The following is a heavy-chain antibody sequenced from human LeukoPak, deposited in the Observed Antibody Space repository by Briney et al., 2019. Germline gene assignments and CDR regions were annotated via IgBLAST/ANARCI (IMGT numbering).Heavy chain of an antibody. J-gene: IGHJ4*02. CDR3: ARSGDTAMVMYYFDY. CDR2: INPNSGGT. Sequence: ASVKVSCKASGYTFTGYYMHWVRQAPGQGLEWMGRINPNSGGTNYAQKFQGRVTMTRDTSISTAYMGLSRLRSDDTAVYYCARSGDTAMVMYYFDYWGQGTLVTVSS. V-gene: IGHV1-2*06. CDR1: GYTFTGYY. D-gene: IGHD5-18*01.